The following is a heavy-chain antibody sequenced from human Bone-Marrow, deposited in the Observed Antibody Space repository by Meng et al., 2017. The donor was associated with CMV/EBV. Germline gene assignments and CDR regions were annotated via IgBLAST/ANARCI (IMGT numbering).Heavy chain of an antibody. CDR3: ARDQCSVFCNYYYGMAV. CDR1: GYTFTIYG. CDR2: ISAYNSNT. D-gene: IGHD3-9*01. J-gene: IGHJ6*02. V-gene: IGHV1-18*01. Sequence: ASVNVSCKASGYTFTIYGISWVRQAPGQGLEWMGWISAYNSNTNYAQKLQGRVTMTTDTSTRTAYMELRSLRSDDTAVYYCARDQCSVFCNYYYGMAVWGQGTTVTVSS.